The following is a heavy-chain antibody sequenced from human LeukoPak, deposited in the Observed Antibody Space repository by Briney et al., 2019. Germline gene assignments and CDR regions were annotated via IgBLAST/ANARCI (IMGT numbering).Heavy chain of an antibody. CDR2: IKQDGSEK. CDR3: ASGGYSSSWTAAPDYYYYGMDV. D-gene: IGHD6-13*01. V-gene: IGHV3-7*03. CDR1: GFTFSSYW. J-gene: IGHJ6*02. Sequence: PGGSLRLSCAASGFTFSSYWMSWVRQAPGKGLEWVANIKQDGSEKYYVDSAKGRFTISRDNAKNSLYLQMNSLRAEDTAVYYCASGGYSSSWTAAPDYYYYGMDVWGQGTTVTVSS.